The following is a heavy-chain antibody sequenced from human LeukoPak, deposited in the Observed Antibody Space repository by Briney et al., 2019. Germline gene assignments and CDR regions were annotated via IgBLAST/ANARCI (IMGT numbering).Heavy chain of an antibody. CDR3: AREWGLIAVAGGPGY. V-gene: IGHV3-33*01. CDR2: IWYDGHNK. CDR1: GFSFSKYG. J-gene: IGHJ4*02. Sequence: GGSLRLSCVASGFSFSKYGMHWVRQAPGKWLQWLAIIWYDGHNKYYADSVKGRFTISRDNSKNTLFLEMNDLKAEDTAVYYCAREWGLIAVAGGPGYWGQGTLVTVSS. D-gene: IGHD2-21*01.